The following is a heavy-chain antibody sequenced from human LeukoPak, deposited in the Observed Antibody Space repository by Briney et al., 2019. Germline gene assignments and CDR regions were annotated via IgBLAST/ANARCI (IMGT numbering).Heavy chain of an antibody. CDR3: ARDYYDSSGYIRSFDY. CDR2: VYYSGST. CDR1: VGSISSYY. J-gene: IGHJ4*02. Sequence: SETLSLTCTVSVGSISSYYWSWIRQPPGKGLEWMGHVYYSGSTNYNPSTQSRVNISVDTSKNQFSLKLSFVTAADTAVYYCARDYYDSSGYIRSFDYWGQGTLVTVSS. V-gene: IGHV4-59*12. D-gene: IGHD3-22*01.